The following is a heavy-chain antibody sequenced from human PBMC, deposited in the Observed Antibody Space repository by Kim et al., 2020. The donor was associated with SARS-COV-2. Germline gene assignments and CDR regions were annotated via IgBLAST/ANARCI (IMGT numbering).Heavy chain of an antibody. V-gene: IGHV6-1*01. CDR3: ARDFAHYYYYMDV. Sequence: DYAVSVKSRITTNPDTTKNQCSLQLNSVTPEDTAVYYCARDFAHYYYYMDVWGKGTTVTVSS. J-gene: IGHJ6*03.